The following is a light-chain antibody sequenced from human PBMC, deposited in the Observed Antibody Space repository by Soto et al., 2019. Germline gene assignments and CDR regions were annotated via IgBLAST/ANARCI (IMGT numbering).Light chain of an antibody. V-gene: IGKV3-11*01. Sequence: PGDRATLSCRASQSVTSHLAWYQQRPGQAPRLLIYDASNRATGIPARFSGSGSGTDFTLTISSLEPEDFAVYHCQQYGSSPLINFGQGTRLEIK. CDR1: QSVTSH. J-gene: IGKJ5*01. CDR3: QQYGSSPLIN. CDR2: DAS.